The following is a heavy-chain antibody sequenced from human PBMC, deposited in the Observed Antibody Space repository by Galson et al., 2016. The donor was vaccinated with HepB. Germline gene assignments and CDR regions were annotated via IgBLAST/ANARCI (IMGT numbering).Heavy chain of an antibody. J-gene: IGHJ4*02. Sequence: LRLSCAASGLTFSRYGMHWVRQAPGKGLEWVAVIWSDGSNQYIVDSVKGRFTISRDNSKNTLYLQMNSLRAEDTAVYYCATAGVVVPLASRSFDYWGQGTLVTVSS. D-gene: IGHD3-22*01. V-gene: IGHV3-33*01. CDR3: ATAGVVVPLASRSFDY. CDR1: GLTFSRYG. CDR2: IWSDGSNQ.